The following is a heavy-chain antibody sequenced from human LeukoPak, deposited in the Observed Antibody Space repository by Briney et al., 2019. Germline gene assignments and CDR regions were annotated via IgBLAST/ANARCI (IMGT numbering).Heavy chain of an antibody. V-gene: IGHV4-39*07. CDR3: ARDGFLGVDY. J-gene: IGHJ4*02. Sequence: PSETLSLTCTVSGGSISSSTYYWGWIRQPPGKGLEWIGNIYYSGNTYYNPSLESRVTISVDTSKNQFSLKLTSMTAADTAVYYCARDGFLGVDYWGQGTLVTVSS. CDR1: GGSISSSTYY. D-gene: IGHD3-3*01. CDR2: IYYSGNT.